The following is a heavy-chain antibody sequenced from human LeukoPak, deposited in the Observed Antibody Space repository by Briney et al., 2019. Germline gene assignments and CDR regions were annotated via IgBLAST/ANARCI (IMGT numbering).Heavy chain of an antibody. CDR1: GFSFSSYG. J-gene: IGHJ4*02. V-gene: IGHV3-30*02. Sequence: GGSLRLSCAASGFSFSSYGMHWVRQAPGKGLGWVAYMRSDGSTKYYADSVKGRFTISRDNSKNTLYLQMNSLRPEDTAVYYCAKGYDSSGYYLDYWGQGTPVTVSS. CDR3: AKGYDSSGYYLDY. D-gene: IGHD3-22*01. CDR2: MRSDGSTK.